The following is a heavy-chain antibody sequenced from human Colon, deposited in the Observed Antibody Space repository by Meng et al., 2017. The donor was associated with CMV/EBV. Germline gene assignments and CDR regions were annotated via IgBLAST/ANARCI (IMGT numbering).Heavy chain of an antibody. CDR1: GFTFSDYG. D-gene: IGHD3-10*01. CDR3: VKDQCRG. J-gene: IGHJ4*02. Sequence: QVQLVESGGGVVQPWGSLRLSCAASGFTFSDYGMHWLRQAPGKGLEWVAFVLYDGSRKYYGDSVKGRFSISRDNSKNTLYLQMNSLRADDTAVYYCVKDQCRGWGQGTLVTVSS. CDR2: VLYDGSRK. V-gene: IGHV3-30*02.